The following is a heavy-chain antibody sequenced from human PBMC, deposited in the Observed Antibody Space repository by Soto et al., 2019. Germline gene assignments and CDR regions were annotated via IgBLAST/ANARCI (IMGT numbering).Heavy chain of an antibody. V-gene: IGHV1-8*01. CDR2: MNPNSGNT. D-gene: IGHD4-17*01. J-gene: IGHJ4*02. Sequence: QVQLVQSGAEVKKPGASVKVSCKASGYTFTRYDINWVRQATGQGLEWMGWMNPNSGNTGYVQKFTGRVTMTRNTSVSKADMELSSLRSEDSAVNYCPRTLYGDNFDCWGQGTLLTVSS. CDR1: GYTFTRYD. CDR3: PRTLYGDNFDC.